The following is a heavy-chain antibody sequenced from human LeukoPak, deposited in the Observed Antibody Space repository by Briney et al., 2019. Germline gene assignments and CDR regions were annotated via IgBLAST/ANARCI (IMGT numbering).Heavy chain of an antibody. CDR3: ARSLVDSSGWYNYFDY. Sequence: SETLSLTCTVSGGSISSYYWSWIRQPPGKGLEWIGYIYYSGSTNYNPSLKSRVTISVDTSKNQFSLKLGSVTAADTAVYYCARSLVDSSGWYNYFDYWGQGTLVTVSS. D-gene: IGHD6-19*01. CDR1: GGSISSYY. V-gene: IGHV4-59*01. J-gene: IGHJ4*02. CDR2: IYYSGST.